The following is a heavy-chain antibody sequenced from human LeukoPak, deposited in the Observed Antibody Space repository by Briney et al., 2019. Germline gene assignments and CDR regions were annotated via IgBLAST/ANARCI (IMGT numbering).Heavy chain of an antibody. Sequence: ASVKVSCKTSGYTFTSCYMHWVRQAPGQGLDWMGWISPYNGDTNYAQKFQGRVTVTTDTSTSTVYMELRSLRSDDTAVYYCARDKSRYNYGYNYWGQGTLVTVSS. CDR3: ARDKSRYNYGYNY. D-gene: IGHD5-18*01. CDR2: ISPYNGDT. CDR1: GYTFTSCY. V-gene: IGHV1-18*04. J-gene: IGHJ4*02.